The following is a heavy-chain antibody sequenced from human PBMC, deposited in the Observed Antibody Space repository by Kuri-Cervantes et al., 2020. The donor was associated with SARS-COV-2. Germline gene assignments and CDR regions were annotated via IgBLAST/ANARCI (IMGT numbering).Heavy chain of an antibody. D-gene: IGHD3-10*01. CDR3: SFSGNSNHYYMDV. CDR1: GGTFISYD. J-gene: IGHJ6*03. V-gene: IGHV1-69*05. Sequence: SVKVSCKPSGGTFISYDISWVRQAPGQGLEWMGGIIPVFGSANYAQNFQGRVTITTDESTSTAYMELSSLRSEDTAVYYCSFSGNSNHYYMDVWGKGTTVTVSS. CDR2: IIPVFGSA.